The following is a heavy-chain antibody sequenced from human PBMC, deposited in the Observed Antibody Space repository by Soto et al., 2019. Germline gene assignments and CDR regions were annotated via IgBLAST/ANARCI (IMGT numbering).Heavy chain of an antibody. D-gene: IGHD3-10*01. J-gene: IGHJ4*02. CDR3: ASFASSTPYYYGSGRYYNVDY. CDR2: MNPNSGNT. CDR1: GYTFTSYD. V-gene: IGHV1-8*01. Sequence: GASVKVSCKASGYTFTSYDINWVRQATGQGLEWMGWMNPNSGNTGYAQKFQGRVTMTRNTSISTAYMELSSLRSEDTAVYYCASFASSTPYYYGSGRYYNVDYWGQGTLVTVSS.